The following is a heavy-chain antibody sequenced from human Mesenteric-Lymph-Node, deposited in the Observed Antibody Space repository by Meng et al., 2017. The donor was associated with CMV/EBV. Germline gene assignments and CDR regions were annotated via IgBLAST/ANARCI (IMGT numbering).Heavy chain of an antibody. CDR2: MYYSGRT. J-gene: IGHJ6*02. Sequence: SETLSLTCTVSGGSMKRNTYYWGWIRQPPGKGLEWIGSMYYSGRTHYNPSLKRRVSIVGDSSKNHLSLNLRSVTGADTAVYYCGRASGVFCSSANCYRSGTDVWGPGTTVTVSS. CDR3: GRASGVFCSSANCYRSGTDV. V-gene: IGHV4-39*07. CDR1: GGSMKRNTYY. D-gene: IGHD2-2*02.